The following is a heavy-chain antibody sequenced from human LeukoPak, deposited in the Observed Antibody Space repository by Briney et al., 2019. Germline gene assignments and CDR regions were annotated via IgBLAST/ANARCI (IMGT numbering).Heavy chain of an antibody. CDR2: ISGSHRST. J-gene: IGHJ4*02. Sequence: GGSLRLSCAASGFTFSSYATTWVRQAPGKGLEWVSAISGSHRSTYYADSVEGRFTISRDNSKNTLYLQMNSLRAEDTAVYYCAKGIQWELPLEYWGQGTLVTVSS. D-gene: IGHD1-26*01. CDR3: AKGIQWELPLEY. CDR1: GFTFSSYA. V-gene: IGHV3-23*01.